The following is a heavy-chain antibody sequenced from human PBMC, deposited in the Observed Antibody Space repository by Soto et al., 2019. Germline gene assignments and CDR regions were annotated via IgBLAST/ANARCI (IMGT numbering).Heavy chain of an antibody. D-gene: IGHD4-17*01. Sequence: QMQLQESGPGLVKPSETLSLTCTVSGGSISSYYWSWIRQPPGKGLEWIGYIYYSGSTNYNPSLKSRVTISVDTSKNQFSLKLSSVTAADTAVYYCARGGTVKHDAFDIWGQGTMVTVSS. CDR2: IYYSGST. CDR3: ARGGTVKHDAFDI. J-gene: IGHJ3*02. CDR1: GGSISSYY. V-gene: IGHV4-59*01.